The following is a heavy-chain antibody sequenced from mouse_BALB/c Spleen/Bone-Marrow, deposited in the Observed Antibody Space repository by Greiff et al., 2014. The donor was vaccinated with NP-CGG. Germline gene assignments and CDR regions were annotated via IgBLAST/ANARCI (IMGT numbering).Heavy chain of an antibody. CDR2: IDPANGNA. CDR3: AQGYDWAMDY. CDR1: GFNIKDTY. Sequence: VQLQQSGAELVKPGASVKLSCTASGFNIKDTYMHWVKQRPEQGLEWIGRIDPANGNAKYDPKFQSKATITADTSSNTAYLQLNSLTSEDTAVYYCAQGYDWAMDYWGQGTSVTVSS. D-gene: IGHD2-14*01. V-gene: IGHV14-3*02. J-gene: IGHJ4*01.